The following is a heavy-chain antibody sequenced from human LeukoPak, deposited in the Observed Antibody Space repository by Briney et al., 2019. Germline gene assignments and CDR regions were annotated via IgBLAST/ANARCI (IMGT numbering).Heavy chain of an antibody. CDR1: GYTFTNYD. D-gene: IGHD1-26*01. V-gene: IGHV1-18*01. J-gene: IGHJ4*02. Sequence: ASVKVSCKASGYTFTNYDISWVRQAPGQGLEWMGWISAYNGNTNYAQKLQGRVTMTTDTSTNTAYMELRSLRSDDTAVYYCAGDSGSSLDYWGQGTLATVSS. CDR2: ISAYNGNT. CDR3: AGDSGSSLDY.